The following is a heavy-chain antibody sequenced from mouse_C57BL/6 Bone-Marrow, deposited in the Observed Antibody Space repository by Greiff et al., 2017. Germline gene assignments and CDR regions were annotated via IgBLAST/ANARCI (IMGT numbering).Heavy chain of an antibody. J-gene: IGHJ2*01. V-gene: IGHV1-7*01. CDR1: GYTFTSYW. Sequence: VQLQQSGAELAKPGASVKLSCKASGYTFTSYWMHWVKQRPGKGLEWIGYINPSSGYTKYNQKFKDKATLTAYKSSITAYMQLSRLTYEYSAVYYCARDYYGSIHYFDYWGQGTTLTVSS. CDR2: INPSSGYT. CDR3: ARDYYGSIHYFDY. D-gene: IGHD1-1*01.